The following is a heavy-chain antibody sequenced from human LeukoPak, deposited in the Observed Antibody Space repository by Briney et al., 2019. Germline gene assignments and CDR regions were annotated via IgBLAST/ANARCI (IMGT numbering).Heavy chain of an antibody. CDR3: ARDTLNGPFVISLDY. CDR1: GFSFTSYE. Sequence: GGSLRLSCAASGFSFTSYEMNWVRQAPGKGLEWVSHISSDGRVGRYVDSVRGRFTMSRDNAKNLLFLQMNGLRVEDTAVYYCARDTLNGPFVISLDYWGQGALVTVSS. CDR2: ISSDGRVG. D-gene: IGHD3-9*01. J-gene: IGHJ4*02. V-gene: IGHV3-48*03.